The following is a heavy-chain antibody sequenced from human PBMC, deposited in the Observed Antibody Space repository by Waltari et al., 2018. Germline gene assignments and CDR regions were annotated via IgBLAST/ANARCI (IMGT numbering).Heavy chain of an antibody. V-gene: IGHV3-30*18. Sequence: QVQLVESGGGVVQPGRSLRLSCAASGFTFSSYGMHWVRQAPGKGLEWLAVISYDGSNKDYADSVKGRFTISRDSSKNTLYLQMNGLRAEDTAVYYCAKDRSSSWCFDYWGQGTLVTVSS. CDR1: GFTFSSYG. CDR3: AKDRSSSWCFDY. D-gene: IGHD6-13*01. CDR2: ISYDGSNK. J-gene: IGHJ4*02.